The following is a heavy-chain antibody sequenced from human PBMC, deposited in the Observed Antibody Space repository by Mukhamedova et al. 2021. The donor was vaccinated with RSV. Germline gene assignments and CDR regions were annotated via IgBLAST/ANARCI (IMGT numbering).Heavy chain of an antibody. CDR2: IYPGDSDT. CDR3: ARRPYDFWSYHYYGMDV. V-gene: IGHV5-51*01. D-gene: IGHD3-3*01. J-gene: IGHJ6*02. Sequence: GKGLEWMGIIYPGDSDTRYSPSFQGQVTISADKSISTAYLQWSSLKASDTAMYYCARRPYDFWSYHYYGMDVWGQGTTVTVSS.